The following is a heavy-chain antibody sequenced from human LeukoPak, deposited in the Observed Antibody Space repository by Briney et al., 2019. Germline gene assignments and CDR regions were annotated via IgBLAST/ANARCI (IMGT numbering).Heavy chain of an antibody. D-gene: IGHD3-10*01. CDR3: GRHRSGSGTYFIDY. J-gene: IGHJ4*02. V-gene: IGHV3-7*01. Sequence: SGGSLRLSCVVSGFTFSSYSMIWVRQAPGKGLQWVANMKKDGSETKYAESVKGRFTISRDNTKNSLYLQVNSLRAEDTAVYYCGRHRSGSGTYFIDYWGQGTLVSDSS. CDR2: MKKDGSET. CDR1: GFTFSSYS.